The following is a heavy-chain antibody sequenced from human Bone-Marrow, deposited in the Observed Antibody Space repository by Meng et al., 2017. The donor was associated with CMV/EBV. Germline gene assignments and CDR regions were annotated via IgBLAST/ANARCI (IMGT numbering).Heavy chain of an antibody. CDR1: GFAFSSYA. Sequence: GESLKISCAASGFAFSSYAMNWVRQSPGKGLQWVSSISGGGGSTYYADSVKGRFTISRDRSKNTLYLQMNALRAEDTAIYYCAKATYYPDSSGYNHYFDCWGQGTLVTVSS. J-gene: IGHJ4*02. D-gene: IGHD3-22*01. CDR2: ISGGGGST. V-gene: IGHV3-23*01. CDR3: AKATYYPDSSGYNHYFDC.